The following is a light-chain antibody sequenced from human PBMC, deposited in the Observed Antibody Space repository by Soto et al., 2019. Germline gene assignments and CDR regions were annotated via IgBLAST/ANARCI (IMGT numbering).Light chain of an antibody. V-gene: IGKV3-20*01. Sequence: EIVLTQSPGTLSLSPGERATLSCRASQSVSSSYLAWYQQKRGQAARLLIYGASSRATGIPDRFSGSGSGTDFTLSISRLEPEDFAVYYCQQYGRSPTFGPGTKVDI. CDR2: GAS. CDR3: QQYGRSPT. J-gene: IGKJ3*01. CDR1: QSVSSSY.